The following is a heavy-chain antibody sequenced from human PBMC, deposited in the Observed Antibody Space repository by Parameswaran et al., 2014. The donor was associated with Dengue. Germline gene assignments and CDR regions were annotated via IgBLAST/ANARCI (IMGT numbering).Heavy chain of an antibody. J-gene: IGHJ6*03. CDR2: ISSSSTYI. CDR3: ARPPYYDFWSGYSTYYYYMDV. D-gene: IGHD3-3*01. V-gene: IGHV3-21*01. Sequence: VRQMPGKGLEWVSSISSSSTYIYYADSVKGRFTISRDNAKNSLYLQMNSLRDEDTAVYYCARPPYYDFWSGYSTYYYYMDVWGKGTTVTVSS.